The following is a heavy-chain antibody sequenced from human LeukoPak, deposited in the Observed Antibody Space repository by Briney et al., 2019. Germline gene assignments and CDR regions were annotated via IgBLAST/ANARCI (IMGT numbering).Heavy chain of an antibody. J-gene: IGHJ4*02. CDR3: ARDPRGIVVVSSKDGDYYFDY. CDR2: ISYDGSNK. V-gene: IGHV3-30-3*01. Sequence: GGSLRLSCAASGFTFSSYAMHWVRRAPGKGLEWVVVISYDGSNKYYADSVKGRFTISRDNSKNTLYLQMNSLRAEDTAVYYCARDPRGIVVVSSKDGDYYFDYWGQGTLVTVSS. D-gene: IGHD2-15*01. CDR1: GFTFSSYA.